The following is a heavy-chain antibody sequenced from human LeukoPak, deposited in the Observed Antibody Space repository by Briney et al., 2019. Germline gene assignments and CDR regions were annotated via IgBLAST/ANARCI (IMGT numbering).Heavy chain of an antibody. CDR3: ARAIRYFATYGMDV. V-gene: IGHV4-59*01. CDR1: GGSTSSYY. D-gene: IGHD3-9*01. CDR2: IYYSGST. J-gene: IGHJ6*02. Sequence: PSETLSLTCTVSGGSTSSYYWSWIRQPPGKGLEWIGYIYYSGSTNYNPSLKSRVTISVDTSKNQFSLKLSSVTAADTAVYYCARAIRYFATYGMDVWGQGTTVTVSS.